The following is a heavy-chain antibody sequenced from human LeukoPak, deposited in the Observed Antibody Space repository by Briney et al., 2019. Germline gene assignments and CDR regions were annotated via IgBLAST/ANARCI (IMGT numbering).Heavy chain of an antibody. Sequence: SETLSLTCTVSGGSIGGYYWTWIRQPRGKGLEWIGNIYYSGSTNYSPSLKSRVTISVDTSKNQFSLKLSSVTAADTAVYYCARVRSPLTVDYWGQGTLVSVSS. CDR1: GGSIGGYY. V-gene: IGHV4-59*01. J-gene: IGHJ4*02. D-gene: IGHD1-26*01. CDR3: ARVRSPLTVDY. CDR2: IYYSGST.